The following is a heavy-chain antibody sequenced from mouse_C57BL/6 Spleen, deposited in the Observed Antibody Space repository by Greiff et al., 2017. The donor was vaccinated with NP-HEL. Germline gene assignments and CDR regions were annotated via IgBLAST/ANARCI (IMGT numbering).Heavy chain of an antibody. CDR2: INPGSGGT. D-gene: IGHD2-10*02. CDR1: GYAFTNYL. Sequence: QVQLQQSGAELVRPGTSVKVSCKASGYAFTNYLIEWVKQRPGQGLEWIGVINPGSGGTNYNEKFKGKATLTADKSSSTAYMQLSSLTSEDSAVYFCARCPYGIQYYFDYWGQGTTLTVSS. CDR3: ARCPYGIQYYFDY. J-gene: IGHJ2*01. V-gene: IGHV1-54*01.